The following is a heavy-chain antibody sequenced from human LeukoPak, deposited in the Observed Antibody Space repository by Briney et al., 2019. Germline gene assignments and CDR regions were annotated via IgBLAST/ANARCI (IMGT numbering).Heavy chain of an antibody. D-gene: IGHD1-26*01. V-gene: IGHV3-7*03. CDR3: ARALIVGATYRSFDY. CDR2: IKQDGSEK. J-gene: IGHJ4*02. Sequence: GGSLRLSCAASGFTFSSYWMSWVRQAPGKGLEWVANIKQDGSEKYYVDSVKGRFTISRDNAKNSLYLQMNSLRAEDTALYHCARALIVGATYRSFDYWGQGTLVTVSS. CDR1: GFTFSSYW.